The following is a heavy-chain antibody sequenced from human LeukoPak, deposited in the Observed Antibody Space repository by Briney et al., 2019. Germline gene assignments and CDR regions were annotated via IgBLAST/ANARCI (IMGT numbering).Heavy chain of an antibody. CDR1: GFIVSSNY. CDR3: ARGRPYWYFDL. J-gene: IGHJ2*01. CDR2: IYSGGST. V-gene: IGHV3-53*01. Sequence: AGSLRLSCAASGFIVSSNYMSWVRQAPGKGLEWVSVIYSGGSTYYADSVKGRFTISRDNSKNTLYLQMNSLRAEDTAVYYCARGRPYWYFDLWGRGTLVTVSS.